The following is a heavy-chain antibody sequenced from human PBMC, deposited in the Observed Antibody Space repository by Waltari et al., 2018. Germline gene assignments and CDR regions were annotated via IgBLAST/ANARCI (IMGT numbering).Heavy chain of an antibody. Sequence: QVQLQESGPALVKPLETLSLTCSVSSGSVSSTNWWRWIRQSPGKGLEWIGYISGTSGNTYYNPSLKSRVTISKDRSKNQFSLNLTSVTVADTAVYYCARGGGFEDRSLDVWGRGLLVIVSS. V-gene: IGHV4-4*02. CDR1: SGSVSSTNW. D-gene: IGHD5-12*01. CDR2: ISGTSGNT. CDR3: ARGGGFEDRSLDV. J-gene: IGHJ4*02.